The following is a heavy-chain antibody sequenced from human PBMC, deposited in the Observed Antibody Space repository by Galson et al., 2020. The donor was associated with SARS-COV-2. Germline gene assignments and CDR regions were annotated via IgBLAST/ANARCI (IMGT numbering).Heavy chain of an antibody. J-gene: IGHJ4*02. Sequence: GGSLRLSCAASGFIFSSYDMHWVRQAPGKGLEWVAVIWNDGGNKYYADSVKGRFTISRDNSKNTLYLEMNSLRVEDTAVYYCARKEGRTMDYWSEGALVHVSA. CDR3: ARKEGRTMDY. V-gene: IGHV3-33*01. CDR2: IWNDGGNK. CDR1: GFIFSSYD.